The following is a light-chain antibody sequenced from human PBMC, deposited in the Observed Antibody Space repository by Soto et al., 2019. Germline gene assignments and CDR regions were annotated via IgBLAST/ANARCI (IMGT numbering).Light chain of an antibody. CDR3: CSYAGSHTPWV. CDR2: DVN. Sequence: QAVVTQPPSASGSPGQSVAISCTGTSSDVGGYNYVSWYQQHPGKAPKLMIYDVNKWPSGVPHRFSGSKSGNTASLTISGLQAEDEADYHCCSYAGSHTPWVFGGGTKLTVL. CDR1: SSDVGGYNY. J-gene: IGLJ3*02. V-gene: IGLV2-11*01.